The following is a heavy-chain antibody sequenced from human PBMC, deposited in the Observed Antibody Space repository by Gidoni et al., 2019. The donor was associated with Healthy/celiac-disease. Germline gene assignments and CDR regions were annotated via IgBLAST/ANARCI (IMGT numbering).Heavy chain of an antibody. Sequence: QVQLVQSGAEVKKPGSSVKVSCKASGGNFSSYAISWVRQAPGQGLEWMGWIIPIFGTANYAQKFQGRVTITADESTSTAYMELSSLRSEDTAVYYCARDAGVPAAILKNKSRKSGYYTHAAFDIWGQGTMVTVSS. CDR2: IIPIFGTA. D-gene: IGHD2-2*01. CDR1: GGNFSSYA. CDR3: ARDAGVPAAILKNKSRKSGYYTHAAFDI. V-gene: IGHV1-69*01. J-gene: IGHJ3*02.